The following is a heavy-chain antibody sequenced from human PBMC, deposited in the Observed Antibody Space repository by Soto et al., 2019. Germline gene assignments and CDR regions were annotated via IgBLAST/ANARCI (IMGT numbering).Heavy chain of an antibody. CDR1: GFTFSSYA. CDR3: ARDQEQLVRRTGYYYYYGMDV. J-gene: IGHJ6*02. D-gene: IGHD6-6*01. Sequence: ESGGGVVQPGRSLRLSCAASGFTFSSYAMHWVRQAPGKALEWVAVISYDGSNKYYADSVKGRFTISRDNSKNTLYLQMNSLRAEDTAVYYCARDQEQLVRRTGYYYYYGMDVWGQGTTVTVSS. CDR2: ISYDGSNK. V-gene: IGHV3-30-3*01.